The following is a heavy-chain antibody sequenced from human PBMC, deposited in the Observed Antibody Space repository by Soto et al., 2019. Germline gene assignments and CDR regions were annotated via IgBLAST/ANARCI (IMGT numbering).Heavy chain of an antibody. J-gene: IGHJ2*01. CDR3: ARRGFSYGGGYFDL. D-gene: IGHD5-18*01. V-gene: IGHV4-31*03. CDR1: GGSINIGGFY. Sequence: QVQLQESGPGLVKPSQTLSLTCTVSGGSINIGGFYWSWVRQHPGKGLEWIGYIYHSGSTYYNPSLRSRVTISEDTYKNQFSLKLSSVPAADTAVYYCARRGFSYGGGYFDLWGRGTLVTVSS. CDR2: IYHSGST.